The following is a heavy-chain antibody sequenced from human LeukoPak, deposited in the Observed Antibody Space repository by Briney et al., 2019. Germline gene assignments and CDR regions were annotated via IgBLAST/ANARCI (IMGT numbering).Heavy chain of an antibody. D-gene: IGHD1-26*01. J-gene: IGHJ5*02. CDR1: GGSISSGGYY. CDR2: IYYSGST. V-gene: IGHV4-31*03. Sequence: SETLSLTCTVSGGSISSGGYYWSWIRQHPGKGLEWIGYIYYSGSTYYNPSLKSRVTISVDRSKNQFSLKLSSVTAADTAVYYCARDGRGGLWPWGQGTLVTVSS. CDR3: ARDGRGGLWP.